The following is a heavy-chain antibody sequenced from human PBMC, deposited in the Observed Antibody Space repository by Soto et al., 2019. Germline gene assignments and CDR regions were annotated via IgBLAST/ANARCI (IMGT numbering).Heavy chain of an antibody. D-gene: IGHD6-13*01. V-gene: IGHV1-69*13. CDR1: GGTFSSYA. CDR2: IIPIFGTA. CDR3: AGERSSPGYIAAAGPSDYYYGTDV. Sequence: SVKVSCKASGGTFSSYAISWVRQAPGQGLEWMGGIIPIFGTANYAQKFQGRVTITADESTSTAYMELSSLRSEDTAVYYCAGERSSPGYIAAAGPSDYYYGTDVWSQGTTVTVSS. J-gene: IGHJ6*02.